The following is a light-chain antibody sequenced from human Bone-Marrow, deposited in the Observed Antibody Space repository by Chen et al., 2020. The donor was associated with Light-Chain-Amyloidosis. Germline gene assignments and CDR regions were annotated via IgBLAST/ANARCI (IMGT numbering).Light chain of an antibody. J-gene: IGKJ1*01. CDR1: QSLVYSDGDTY. Sequence: DDVLTQSPLSLPVTLGQPASISCRPNQSLVYSDGDTYLSWFHQRPGQSPRRLIYKVSNRDSGVPDRFRGGGSGSDFTLKSSRVEAEDVGIYYCMQGTHWPWTVGQGTKVE. V-gene: IGKV2-30*01. CDR2: KVS. CDR3: MQGTHWPWT.